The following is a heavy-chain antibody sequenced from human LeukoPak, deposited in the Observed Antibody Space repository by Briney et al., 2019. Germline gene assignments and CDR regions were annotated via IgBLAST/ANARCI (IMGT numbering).Heavy chain of an antibody. CDR1: GFTFSSYW. J-gene: IGHJ4*02. Sequence: GGSLRLSCAASGFTFSSYWMSWVRQAPGKGLEWVANIKEDGSKKHYVDSVKGRFTISRDNAKNSLYLQMNSLRAEDTAVYYCARDGRDGYIDYWGQGTLVTVSS. V-gene: IGHV3-7*01. CDR2: IKEDGSKK. CDR3: ARDGRDGYIDY. D-gene: IGHD5-24*01.